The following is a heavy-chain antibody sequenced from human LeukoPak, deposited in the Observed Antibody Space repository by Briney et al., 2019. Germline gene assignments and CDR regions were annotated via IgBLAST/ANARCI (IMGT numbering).Heavy chain of an antibody. CDR1: GGSISSYS. J-gene: IGHJ4*02. Sequence: SETLSLTCSVYGGSISSYSWSWIRQPAGKGLEWIARIYTSGSTNYKPSLKSRVTMSVDTSKSQFSLKLSSVTGADTSIYFCARDHLYSSGWFDYWGQGTLVTVSS. CDR3: ARDHLYSSGWFDY. V-gene: IGHV4-4*07. D-gene: IGHD6-19*01. CDR2: IYTSGST.